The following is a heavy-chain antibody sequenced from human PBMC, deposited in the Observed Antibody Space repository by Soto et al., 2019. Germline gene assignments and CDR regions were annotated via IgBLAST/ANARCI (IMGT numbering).Heavy chain of an antibody. D-gene: IGHD3-3*01. CDR3: ARRPAHYDFWRGYYGYYYYLDV. J-gene: IGHJ6*03. CDR2: INHSGST. Sequence: QVQLHQWGAGLLKPSETLSLTCAVYGGSFSGYYWIWIRQPPGKGLEWIGEINHSGSTNYNPSLQSRVTISVDTSKNQFSLKLTSVTAADPAVYYCARRPAHYDFWRGYYGYYYYLDVWGKGTTVTVSS. CDR1: GGSFSGYY. V-gene: IGHV4-34*01.